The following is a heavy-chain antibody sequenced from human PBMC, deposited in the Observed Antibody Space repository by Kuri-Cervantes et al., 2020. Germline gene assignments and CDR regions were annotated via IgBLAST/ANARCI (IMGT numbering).Heavy chain of an antibody. D-gene: IGHD3-10*01. CDR1: GFTFSSYA. CDR3: ATDAYSSGSDYFDD. CDR2: ISGSGGDT. Sequence: GESLKISCAASGFTFSSYAMSWVRQAPGKGLEWVSEISGSGGDTNYADSVKGRFTISRDNSKNTLYLQMNSLRPEDTAAYYCATDAYSSGSDYFDDWGQGTLVTVSS. J-gene: IGHJ4*02. V-gene: IGHV3-23*01.